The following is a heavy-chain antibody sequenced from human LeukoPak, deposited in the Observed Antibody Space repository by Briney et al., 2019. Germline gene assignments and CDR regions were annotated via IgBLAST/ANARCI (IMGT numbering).Heavy chain of an antibody. Sequence: SETLSLTCTVSGGSISSYYWSWIRQPLVPGLEWIGYIYYSGSTNYNPSLKSRVTISVDTSKNQFSLKLSSVTAADTAVYYCAGIGYSYVSYFDYWGQGTLVTVSS. V-gene: IGHV4-59*08. CDR2: IYYSGST. CDR3: AGIGYSYVSYFDY. D-gene: IGHD5-18*01. J-gene: IGHJ4*02. CDR1: GGSISSYY.